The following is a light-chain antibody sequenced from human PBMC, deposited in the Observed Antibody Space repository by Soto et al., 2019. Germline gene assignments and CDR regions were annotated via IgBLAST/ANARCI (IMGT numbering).Light chain of an antibody. CDR2: GAS. CDR1: QSVSSSD. CDR3: QQYGGSGKA. J-gene: IGKJ1*01. V-gene: IGKV3-20*01. Sequence: ENVLTQSPGTLSLSPGERAILSCRASQSVSSSDLAWYQQKPGQAPRLLIYGASSRATGIPDRFSGSGSGTDFTLTISRLEPEDFAVYYCQQYGGSGKAFGQGTKVDIK.